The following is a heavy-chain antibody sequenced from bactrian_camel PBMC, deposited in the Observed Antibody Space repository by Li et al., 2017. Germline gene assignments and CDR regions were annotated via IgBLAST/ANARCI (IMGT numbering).Heavy chain of an antibody. CDR3: TTGGHHGPYNY. Sequence: HVQLVESGGGLVQPGGSLRLSCVASGDTIGRYCMGWFRQIPDKEREGVAGIESDGSTSYADSVKGRFTMSRDNAKNTLYLQMNSLKTEDTAVYYCTTGGHHGPYNYWGQGTQVTVS. V-gene: IGHV3S9*01. CDR1: GDTIGRYC. J-gene: IGHJ4*01. D-gene: IGHD7*01. CDR2: IESDGST.